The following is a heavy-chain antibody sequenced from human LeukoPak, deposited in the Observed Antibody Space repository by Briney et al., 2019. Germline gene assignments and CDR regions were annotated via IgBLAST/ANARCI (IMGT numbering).Heavy chain of an antibody. J-gene: IGHJ4*02. CDR2: ISGSGGST. CDR1: GFTFSSYA. D-gene: IGHD6-6*01. V-gene: IGHV3-23*01. Sequence: PGGSLRLSCAASGFTFSSYAMSWVRQAPGKGLEWVSAISGSGGSTYYADSVRGRFTISRDNSKNTLYLQMNSLRAEDTAVYYCAKGQSYSSSSGGFDYWGQGTLVTVSS. CDR3: AKGQSYSSSSGGFDY.